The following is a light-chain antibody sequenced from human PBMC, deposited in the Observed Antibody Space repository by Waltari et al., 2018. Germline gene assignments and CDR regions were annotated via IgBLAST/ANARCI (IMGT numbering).Light chain of an antibody. J-gene: IGKJ4*01. V-gene: IGKV3-20*01. CDR3: QQYDGEVVT. CDR2: GTS. Sequence: CMARKIGTSLSLTWYQKKVGQSPRLLIYGTSSMATVIPDRFSGSGSGTEFTLTISRLKPEDFAVYYCQQYDGEVVTFGGGTKVEI. CDR1: KIGTSLS.